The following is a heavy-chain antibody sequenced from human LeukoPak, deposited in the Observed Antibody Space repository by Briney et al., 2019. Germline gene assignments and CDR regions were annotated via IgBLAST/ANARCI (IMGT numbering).Heavy chain of an antibody. CDR1: GGSISSYY. CDR3: ARVLRGGNSGYAFDI. CDR2: IYYSGST. J-gene: IGHJ3*02. V-gene: IGHV4-59*01. D-gene: IGHD4-23*01. Sequence: SETLSLTWTVSGGSISSYYWSWIRQPPGKGLEWIGYIYYSGSTNYNPSLKSRVTISVDTSSNQFSLKLTSVTAADTAVYYCARVLRGGNSGYAFDIWGQGTMVTVSS.